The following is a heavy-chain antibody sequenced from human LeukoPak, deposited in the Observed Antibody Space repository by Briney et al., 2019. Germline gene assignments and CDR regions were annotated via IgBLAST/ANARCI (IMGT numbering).Heavy chain of an antibody. J-gene: IGHJ4*02. CDR2: IYHSGST. CDR3: AKADVVVPAALDY. Sequence: SETLSLTCTVSGGSISSGGYYWSWIRQPPGKGLEWIGYIYHSGSTYYNPSLKSRVTISVDRSKNQFSLKLSSVTAADTAVYYCAKADVVVPAALDYWGQGTLVTVSS. V-gene: IGHV4-30-2*01. CDR1: GGSISSGGYY. D-gene: IGHD2-2*01.